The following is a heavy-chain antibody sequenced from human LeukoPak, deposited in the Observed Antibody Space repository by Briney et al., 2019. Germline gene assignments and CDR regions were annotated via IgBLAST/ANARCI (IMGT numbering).Heavy chain of an antibody. V-gene: IGHV3-7*03. Sequence: GGSLRLSCAASGFTFSSYWMSWVRQAPGKGLEWVANIKQDGSEKNCVDSVRGRFTISRDNAKNSLYLQMNSLRAEDTAVYYCGRRRGMGSLDYWGQGTLVTVSS. CDR2: IKQDGSEK. CDR3: GRRRGMGSLDY. D-gene: IGHD2-8*01. J-gene: IGHJ4*02. CDR1: GFTFSSYW.